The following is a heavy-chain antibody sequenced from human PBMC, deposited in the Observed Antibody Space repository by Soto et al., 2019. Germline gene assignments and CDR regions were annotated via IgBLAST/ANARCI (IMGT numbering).Heavy chain of an antibody. V-gene: IGHV5-51*01. Sequence: PGESLKISCNGSGYSFTSYWIGWVRQMPVKGPEWIGIIYPGDSDTRYSPSFQGQVTISADKSISTAYLQLSSLKASGTAMYYCARQGMHGSVDFYYYGMDLWGQGTTVTVSS. CDR2: IYPGDSDT. J-gene: IGHJ6*02. CDR3: ARQGMHGSVDFYYYGMDL. D-gene: IGHD3-10*01. CDR1: GYSFTSYW.